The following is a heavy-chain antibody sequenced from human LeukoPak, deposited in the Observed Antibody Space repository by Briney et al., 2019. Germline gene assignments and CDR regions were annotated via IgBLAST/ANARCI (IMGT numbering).Heavy chain of an antibody. CDR3: ARVCELGILWYGMDV. D-gene: IGHD2-21*01. Sequence: PSETLSLTCTVSGGSISSSSYYWGWIRQPPGKGLEWIGSIYYSGSTYYNPSLKSRVTISVDTSKNQFSLKLSSVTAADTAVYYCARVCELGILWYGMDVWGQGTTVTVSS. J-gene: IGHJ6*02. V-gene: IGHV4-39*07. CDR1: GGSISSSSYY. CDR2: IYYSGST.